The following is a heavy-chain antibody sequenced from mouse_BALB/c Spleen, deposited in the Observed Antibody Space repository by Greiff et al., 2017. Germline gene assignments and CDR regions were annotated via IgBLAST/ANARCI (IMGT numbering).Heavy chain of an antibody. CDR1: GYSITSDYA. CDR3: ARAVTWAMDY. V-gene: IGHV3-2*02. J-gene: IGHJ4*01. CDR2: ISYSGST. Sequence: EVQLQESGPGLVKPSQSLSLTCTVTGYSITSDYAWNWIRQFPGNTLEWIGYISYSGSTSYNPSLKSRISITRDTSKNQFFLQLNSVTTEDTATYYCARAVTWAMDYWGQGTSVTVSS. D-gene: IGHD2-12*01.